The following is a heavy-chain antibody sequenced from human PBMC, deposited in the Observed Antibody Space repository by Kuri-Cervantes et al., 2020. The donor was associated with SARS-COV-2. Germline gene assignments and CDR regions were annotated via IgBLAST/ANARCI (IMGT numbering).Heavy chain of an antibody. Sequence: GGSLRLSCAASGFTFSDYYKSWIRQAPGKGLEWVSYISSSSSYTNYADSVKGRFTISRDNAKNSLYLQMNSLRAEDTAVYYCARVDGDYYDAFDIWGQGTMVTVSS. D-gene: IGHD4-17*01. CDR3: ARVDGDYYDAFDI. CDR2: ISSSSSYT. V-gene: IGHV3-11*06. CDR1: GFTFSDYY. J-gene: IGHJ3*02.